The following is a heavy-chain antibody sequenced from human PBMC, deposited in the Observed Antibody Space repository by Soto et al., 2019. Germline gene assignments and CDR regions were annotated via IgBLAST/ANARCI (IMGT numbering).Heavy chain of an antibody. CDR2: ISGSGGST. Sequence: PGGSLRLSCAASGFTFSSYAMSWVRQAPGKGLEWVSAISGSGGSTYYADSVKGRFTISRDNSKNTLYPQMNSLRAEDTAVYYWAKARAQYYDFWSGYPVDYWGQGTLVTVSS. V-gene: IGHV3-23*01. D-gene: IGHD3-3*01. CDR3: AKARAQYYDFWSGYPVDY. J-gene: IGHJ4*02. CDR1: GFTFSSYA.